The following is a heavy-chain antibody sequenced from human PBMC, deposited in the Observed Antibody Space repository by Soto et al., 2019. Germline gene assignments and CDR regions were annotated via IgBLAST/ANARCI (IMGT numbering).Heavy chain of an antibody. V-gene: IGHV3-48*02. Sequence: EVQLVESGGGSVQPGGSLRLSCAASGFTFSTYSMNWVRQAPGKGLEWVSYISSSGSPIYYADSVKGRFTISRDNAKNSLSLQMNSLRDEDTAVYYCARNGGMDVWGQGPTVTVSS. J-gene: IGHJ6*02. CDR2: ISSSGSPI. CDR1: GFTFSTYS. CDR3: ARNGGMDV. D-gene: IGHD2-8*01.